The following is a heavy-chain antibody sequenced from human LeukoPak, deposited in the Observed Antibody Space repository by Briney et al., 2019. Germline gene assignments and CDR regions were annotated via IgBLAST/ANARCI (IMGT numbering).Heavy chain of an antibody. Sequence: SETLSLTCAVYGGSFSGYYWSRIRQPPGKGLEWIGEINHSGSTNYNPSLKSRVTISVDTSKNQFSLKLSSVTAADTAVYYCAILGGDASIDYWGQGTLVTVSS. J-gene: IGHJ4*02. V-gene: IGHV4-34*01. CDR3: AILGGDASIDY. CDR2: INHSGST. D-gene: IGHD4-17*01. CDR1: GGSFSGYY.